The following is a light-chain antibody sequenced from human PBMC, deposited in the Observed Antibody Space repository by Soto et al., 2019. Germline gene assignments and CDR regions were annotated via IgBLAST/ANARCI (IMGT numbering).Light chain of an antibody. CDR2: KTS. CDR1: QSISSW. J-gene: IGKJ2*01. CDR3: QQYDRWYT. Sequence: DIQMTQSPSTLSASVGDRVTITCRASQSISSWLAWYQQKPGKAPRLLIYKTSNLGSGVPSRFSGSGSGTEFTLTISGLQPDDFATYYCQQYDRWYTFGPGTLLEIK. V-gene: IGKV1-5*03.